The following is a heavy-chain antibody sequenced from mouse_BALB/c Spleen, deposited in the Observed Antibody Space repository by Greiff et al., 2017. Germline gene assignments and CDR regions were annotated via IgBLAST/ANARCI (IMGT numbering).Heavy chain of an antibody. CDR3: VREGYGSSPFDY. CDR2: IWTGGGT. Sequence: ESGPGLVAPSQSLSITCTVSGFSLTSYDISWIRQPPGKGLEWLGVIWTGGGTNYNSAFMSRLSISKDNSKSQVFLKMNSLQTDDTAIYYCVREGYGSSPFDYWGQGTTLTVSS. CDR1: GFSLTSYD. D-gene: IGHD1-1*01. V-gene: IGHV2-9-2*01. J-gene: IGHJ2*01.